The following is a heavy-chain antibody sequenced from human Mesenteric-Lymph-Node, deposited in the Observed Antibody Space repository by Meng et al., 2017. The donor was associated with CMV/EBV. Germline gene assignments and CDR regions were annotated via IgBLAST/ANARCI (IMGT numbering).Heavy chain of an antibody. D-gene: IGHD3-10*01. J-gene: IGHJ6*02. V-gene: IGHV3-48*03. CDR1: GFTFSSYE. CDR3: ARDRGKGVGEDGMDV. CDR2: IGPSGSPT. Sequence: GGSLRLSCAASGFTFSSYEMNWVRQAPGKGLEWVSYIGPSGSPTYNVESVKGRFSISRDNAKNSLYLQMYSLRADDTAVYYCARDRGKGVGEDGMDVWGQGTTVTVSS.